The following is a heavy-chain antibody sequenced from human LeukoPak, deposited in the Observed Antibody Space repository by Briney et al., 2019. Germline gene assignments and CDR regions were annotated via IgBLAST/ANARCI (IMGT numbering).Heavy chain of an antibody. Sequence: PGGSLRLSCAASGFTFSSYAMSWVRQAPGKGLEWVSAISGSGGSTYYADSVKGRFTISRDNSKNTLYLQMNSLRAEDTAVYYCAKCQTRGSYFFDAFDIWGQGTMVTVSS. CDR2: ISGSGGST. J-gene: IGHJ3*02. D-gene: IGHD1-26*01. V-gene: IGHV3-23*01. CDR1: GFTFSSYA. CDR3: AKCQTRGSYFFDAFDI.